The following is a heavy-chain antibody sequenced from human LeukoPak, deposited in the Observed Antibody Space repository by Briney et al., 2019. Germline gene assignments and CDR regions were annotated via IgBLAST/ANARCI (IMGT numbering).Heavy chain of an antibody. CDR3: ARRMTTVTTYANWFDP. V-gene: IGHV1-69*04. Sequence: SVKVSCKASGGTFSSYAISWVRQAPGQGVEWMGRIIPILGIANYAQKFQGRVTITADKSTSTAYMELSSLRSEDTAVYYCARRMTTVTTYANWFDPWGQGTLVTVSS. CDR1: GGTFSSYA. J-gene: IGHJ5*02. D-gene: IGHD4-11*01. CDR2: IIPILGIA.